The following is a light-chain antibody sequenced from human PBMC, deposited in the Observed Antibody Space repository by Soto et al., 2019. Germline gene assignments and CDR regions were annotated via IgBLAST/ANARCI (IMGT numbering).Light chain of an antibody. CDR2: GAS. J-gene: IGKJ5*01. Sequence: EIVLTQSPGTLSLSPGERAAVSCRAGERVSSSFLAWYQQKPGQAPRLLIYGASNRATGIPARFSGSGSGTEFTLTISSLQSEDFAVYYCQQYNNWPPITFGQGTRLEI. CDR1: ERVSSS. V-gene: IGKV3-15*01. CDR3: QQYNNWPPIT.